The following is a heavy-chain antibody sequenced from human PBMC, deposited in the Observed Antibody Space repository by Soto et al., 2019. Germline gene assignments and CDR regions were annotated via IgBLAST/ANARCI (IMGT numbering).Heavy chain of an antibody. V-gene: IGHV4-4*02. J-gene: IGHJ5*02. CDR2: IYHSGST. CDR1: GGSISSSNW. Sequence: SETLSLTCAVSGGSISSSNWWSWVRQPPGKGLEWIGEIYHSGSTNYNPSLKSRVTISVDKSKNQFSLKLSSVTAADTAVYYCARRYTSSGWYNWFDHWGQGTLVTVSS. CDR3: ARRYTSSGWYNWFDH. D-gene: IGHD6-19*01.